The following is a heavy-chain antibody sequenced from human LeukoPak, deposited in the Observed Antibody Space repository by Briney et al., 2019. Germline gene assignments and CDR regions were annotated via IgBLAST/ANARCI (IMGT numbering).Heavy chain of an antibody. CDR2: ISYDGSNK. J-gene: IGHJ4*02. CDR1: GFTFSSYA. Sequence: GRSLRLSCAASGFTFSSYAMHWVRQAPGKGLEWVAVISYDGSNKYYADSVKGRFTISRDNSKNTLYVQMNSLRPEDTAVYYCAKDYLGGYSYGSPFDFWGQRTQVTVSS. D-gene: IGHD5-18*01. CDR3: AKDYLGGYSYGSPFDF. V-gene: IGHV3-30-3*01.